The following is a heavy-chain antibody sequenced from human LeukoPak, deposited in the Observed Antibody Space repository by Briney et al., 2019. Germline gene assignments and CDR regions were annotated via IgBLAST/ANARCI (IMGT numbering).Heavy chain of an antibody. CDR1: GGSISSYY. J-gene: IGHJ4*02. V-gene: IGHV4-59*12. CDR2: IYYSGST. D-gene: IGHD3-22*01. CDR3: ARGRRYYYDSSGYGFDY. Sequence: SETLSLTCTVSGGSISSYYWSWIRQPPGKGLEWIGYIYYSGSTNYNPSLKSRVTISVDTSKNQFSLKLSSVTAADTAVYYCARGRRYYYDSSGYGFDYWGQGTLVTVSS.